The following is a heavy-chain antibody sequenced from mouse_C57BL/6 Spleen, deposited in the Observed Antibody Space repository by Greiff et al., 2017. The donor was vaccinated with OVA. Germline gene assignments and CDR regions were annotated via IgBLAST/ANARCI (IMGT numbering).Heavy chain of an antibody. CDR3: ARTSLRRDYAIDY. D-gene: IGHD2-12*01. V-gene: IGHV1-55*01. Sequence: VQLQQPGAELVKPGASVKLSCKASGYTFTSYWITWVKQRPGQGLEWIGDIYPGSGSTNYNEQFKSKATLTADTSSSNAYMQLSSLTSDDSAIYYCARTSLRRDYAIDYWGQGTSVTVSS. CDR2: IYPGSGST. CDR1: GYTFTSYW. J-gene: IGHJ4*01.